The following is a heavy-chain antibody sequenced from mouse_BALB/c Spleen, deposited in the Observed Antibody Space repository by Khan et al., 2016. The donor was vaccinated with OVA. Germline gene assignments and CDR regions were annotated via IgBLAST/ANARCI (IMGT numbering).Heavy chain of an antibody. V-gene: IGHV1-18*01. CDR3: TRGGCGGFAF. Sequence: VRLQQSGPELVKPGTSVKIPCKASGYTFADYNVDWVKQSHGKSLEWIGDITPNNGGSLYNQKFKGKATLTVDKSSRTAYMEIRSLTSEDTAVYYCTRGGCGGFAFWGQGTLVTVSA. J-gene: IGHJ3*01. CDR2: ITPNNGGS. CDR1: GYTFADYN.